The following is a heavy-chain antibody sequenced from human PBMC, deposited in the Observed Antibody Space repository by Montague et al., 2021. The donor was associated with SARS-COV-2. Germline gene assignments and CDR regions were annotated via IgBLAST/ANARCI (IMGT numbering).Heavy chain of an antibody. CDR3: ARYGDYADALDI. CDR1: GFTFSSYD. V-gene: IGHV3-13*01. CDR2: IGTAGDT. D-gene: IGHD4-17*01. J-gene: IGHJ3*02. Sequence: SLRLSCSASGFTFSSYDMHWVRQATGKGLEWVSAIGTAGDTYYPXSVKGRFTISRENAKNSLYLQMNSLRAGDTAVYYCARYGDYADALDIWGQGTMVTVSS.